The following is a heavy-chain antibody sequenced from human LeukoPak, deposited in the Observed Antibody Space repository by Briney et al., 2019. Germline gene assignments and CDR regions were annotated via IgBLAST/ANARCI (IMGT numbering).Heavy chain of an antibody. CDR2: INHSGST. D-gene: IGHD3-10*01. Sequence: PSETLSLTCAVCGGSFSGYYWSWIRQPPGKGLEWIGEINHSGSTNYNPSLKSRVTISVDTSKNQFSLKLSSVTAADTAVYYCARLKAGSYYKYWGQGTLVTVSS. V-gene: IGHV4-34*01. CDR1: GGSFSGYY. CDR3: ARLKAGSYYKY. J-gene: IGHJ4*02.